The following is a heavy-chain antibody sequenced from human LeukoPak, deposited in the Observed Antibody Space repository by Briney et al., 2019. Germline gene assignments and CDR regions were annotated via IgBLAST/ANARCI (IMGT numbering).Heavy chain of an antibody. V-gene: IGHV3-21*01. CDR3: ARLSDAAMNIREKPLDY. CDR1: GFTRSN. CDR2: ISIRSFYI. D-gene: IGHD2-2*01. Sequence: GGSLRLSSTVSGFTRSNMNWVRQAPGKGLEWIPSISIRSFYIYYPDSVRGRFTVSRDNAKNSLYLQMNSLRVEDTAIYYCARLSDAAMNIREKPLDYWGQGTLVTVSS. J-gene: IGHJ4*02.